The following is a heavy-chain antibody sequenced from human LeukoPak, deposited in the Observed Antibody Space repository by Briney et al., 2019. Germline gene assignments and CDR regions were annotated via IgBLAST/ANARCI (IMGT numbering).Heavy chain of an antibody. D-gene: IGHD2-15*01. CDR3: VRGYSFGPYGMDV. J-gene: IGHJ6*02. Sequence: GGSLRLSCSASGFPFSSYAMHWVRQAPGKGLEYVSAISDSGGSTYYTDSVKGRFTISRDNSKNTLYLQMSSLRAEDTAVYFCVRGYSFGPYGMDVWGQGTTVTVSS. CDR1: GFPFSSYA. V-gene: IGHV3-64D*09. CDR2: ISDSGGST.